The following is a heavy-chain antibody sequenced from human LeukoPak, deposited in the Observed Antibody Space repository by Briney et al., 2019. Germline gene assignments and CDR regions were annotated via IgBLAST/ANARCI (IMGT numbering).Heavy chain of an antibody. CDR2: ISSSSSYI. J-gene: IGHJ6*02. CDR1: GFTFSSYA. Sequence: AGGSLRLSCAASGFTFSSYAMNWVRQAPGKGLEWVSSISSSSSYIYYANSVKGRFTISRDNAKNSLYLQMNSLRAEDTAVYYCAREGRGPLMDVWGQGTTVTVSS. CDR3: AREGRGPLMDV. D-gene: IGHD3-10*01. V-gene: IGHV3-21*04.